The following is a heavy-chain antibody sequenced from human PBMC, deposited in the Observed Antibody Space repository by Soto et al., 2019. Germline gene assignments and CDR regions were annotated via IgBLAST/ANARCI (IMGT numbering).Heavy chain of an antibody. D-gene: IGHD2-15*01. Sequence: GGSLRLSCAASGFTFSSYAMSWVRQAPGKGLEWVSTISDSGSTYYADSVKGRFTISRDISKNTLYVQMSSLRAEDTAVFYCAKGGEGYCSGTSCLYHMDAWGKGTTVTVSS. CDR3: AKGGEGYCSGTSCLYHMDA. CDR1: GFTFSSYA. J-gene: IGHJ6*03. V-gene: IGHV3-23*01. CDR2: ISDSGST.